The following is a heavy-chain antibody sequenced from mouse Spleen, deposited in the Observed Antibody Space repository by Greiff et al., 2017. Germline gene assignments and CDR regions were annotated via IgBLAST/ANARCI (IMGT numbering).Heavy chain of an antibody. Sequence: QVQLQQPGAELVRPGASVKLSCKASGYTFTSYWINWVKQRPGQGLEWIGNIYPSDSYTNYNQKFKDKATLTVDKSSSTAYMQLSSPTSEDSAVYYCTAAYYFDYWGQGTTLTVSS. CDR2: IYPSDSYT. V-gene: IGHV1-69*02. CDR1: GYTFTSYW. CDR3: TAAYYFDY. J-gene: IGHJ2*01.